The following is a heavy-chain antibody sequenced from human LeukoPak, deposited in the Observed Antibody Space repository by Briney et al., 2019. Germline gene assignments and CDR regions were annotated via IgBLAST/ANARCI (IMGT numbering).Heavy chain of an antibody. V-gene: IGHV1-2*02. CDR2: INPNSGGT. D-gene: IGHD5-18*01. J-gene: IGHJ6*03. Sequence: PMASVKVSCKASGYTFTGYYMHWVRQAPGQGLEWMGWINPNSGGTNYAQKFQGRVTMTRDTSISTAYMELSRLRSDDTAAYYCAREWIQLWFYYYYYMDVWGKGTTVTVSS. CDR3: AREWIQLWFYYYYYMDV. CDR1: GYTFTGYY.